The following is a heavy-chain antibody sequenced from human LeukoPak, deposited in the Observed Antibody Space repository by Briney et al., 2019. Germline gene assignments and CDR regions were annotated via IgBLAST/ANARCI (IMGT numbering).Heavy chain of an antibody. CDR1: GYTFTSYG. J-gene: IGHJ3*02. CDR2: ISAYNGNT. CDR3: ARDSAYDSLRSDAFDI. Sequence: ASVKVSCKASGYTFTSYGISWVRQAPGQGLEWMGWISAYNGNTNYAQKLQGRVTMTTDTSTSTAYMELRSLRSDDTAVYYCARDSAYDSLRSDAFDIWGQGTMVTVSS. D-gene: IGHD3-22*01. V-gene: IGHV1-18*01.